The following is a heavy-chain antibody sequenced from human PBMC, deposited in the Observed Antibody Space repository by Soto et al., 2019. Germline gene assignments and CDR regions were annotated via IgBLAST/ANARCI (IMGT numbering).Heavy chain of an antibody. J-gene: IGHJ4*02. CDR3: ARDPERLKFGDIDF. CDR2: ISHDEYYI. D-gene: IGHD3-16*01. CDR1: GFVFSAYV. Sequence: QVHLVESGGGVVQPGTSLGLSCATSGFVFSAYVMHWVRQAPGKGLEWVAMISHDEYYIYYADSVKGRFTISRDNSKDTLYLQMSNLKTEDTAMYYCARDPERLKFGDIDFWGQGTLVTVSS. V-gene: IGHV3-30*19.